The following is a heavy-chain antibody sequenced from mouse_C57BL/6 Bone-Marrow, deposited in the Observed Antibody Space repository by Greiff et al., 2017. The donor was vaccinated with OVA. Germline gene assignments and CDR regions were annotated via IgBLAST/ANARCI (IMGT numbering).Heavy chain of an antibody. CDR3: ARSNGKDLLVWYFDV. D-gene: IGHD1-1*01. Sequence: QVQLQQSGPGLVAPSQSLSITCTVSGFSLTSYAISWVRQPPGKGLEWLGVIWTGGGTNYNSALKSRLSISKDNSKSQVFLKMNSLQTDDTARYYCARSNGKDLLVWYFDVWGTGTTVTVSS. J-gene: IGHJ1*03. V-gene: IGHV2-9-1*01. CDR1: GFSLTSYA. CDR2: IWTGGGT.